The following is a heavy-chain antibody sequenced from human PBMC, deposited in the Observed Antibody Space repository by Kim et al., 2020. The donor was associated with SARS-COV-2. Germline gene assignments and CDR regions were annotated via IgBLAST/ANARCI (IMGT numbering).Heavy chain of an antibody. V-gene: IGHV4-34*01. CDR1: GGSFSGYY. CDR2: INHSGST. Sequence: SETLSLTCAVYGGSFSGYYWSWIRQPPGKGLEWIGEINHSGSTNYNPSLKSRVTISVDTSKNQFSLKLSSVTAADTAVYYCARGGYSNAHYYGMDVWGQG. D-gene: IGHD4-4*01. CDR3: ARGGYSNAHYYGMDV. J-gene: IGHJ6*02.